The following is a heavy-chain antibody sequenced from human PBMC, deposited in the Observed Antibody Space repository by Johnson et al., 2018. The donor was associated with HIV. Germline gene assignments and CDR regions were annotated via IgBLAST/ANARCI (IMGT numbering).Heavy chain of an antibody. CDR2: IYSGGST. Sequence: VQLVESGGGLIQPGGSLRLSCEASGFTVSSNYMSWVRQSPGKGLEWDSVIYSGGSTYYADSVKGCFTISRDNSKNTLSLQMISLRAEATSVYYCARGGGGYAYDAFDIWGQGTMVTVSS. J-gene: IGHJ3*02. CDR1: GFTVSSNY. CDR3: ARGGGGYAYDAFDI. V-gene: IGHV3-53*01. D-gene: IGHD5-12*01.